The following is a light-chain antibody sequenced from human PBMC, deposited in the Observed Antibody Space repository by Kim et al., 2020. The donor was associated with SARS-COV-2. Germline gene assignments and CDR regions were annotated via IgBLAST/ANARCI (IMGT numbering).Light chain of an antibody. CDR2: DAS. V-gene: IGKV3-11*01. CDR3: QQRSNWPPWA. CDR1: QSVSSY. J-gene: IGKJ1*01. Sequence: EIVLTQSPATLSLSPGERATLSCRASQSVSSYLAWYQQKPGQAPRLLIYDASNRATGIPARFSGSGSGTDFTLPISSLEPEDFAVYYCQQRSNWPPWAIGQGTKVDIK.